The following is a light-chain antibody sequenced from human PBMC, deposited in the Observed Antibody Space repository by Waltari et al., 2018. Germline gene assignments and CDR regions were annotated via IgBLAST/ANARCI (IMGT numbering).Light chain of an antibody. CDR1: SSTIGGNP. CDR3: AAWDDSLNGPI. J-gene: IGLJ2*01. CDR2: SNN. Sequence: QSVLTQPPSASGTPGPRVTISCSGSSSTIGGNPVSWYQQLPGTAPQLLIYSNNQRPSGVPDRFSGSKSGTSASLAISGLQSEDEADYSCAAWDDSLNGPIFGGGTKVTVL. V-gene: IGLV1-44*01.